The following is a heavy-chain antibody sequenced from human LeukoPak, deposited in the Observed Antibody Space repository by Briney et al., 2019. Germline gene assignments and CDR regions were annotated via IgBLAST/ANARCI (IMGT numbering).Heavy chain of an antibody. J-gene: IGHJ3*02. D-gene: IGHD4-23*01. V-gene: IGHV3-53*01. CDR3: ARVDVVTVGKNAFDI. CDR1: GXTVSSNY. Sequence: GGSLRLSCAASGXTVSSNYMSWVRQAPGKGLEWVSVTYTGGSTNYADSVKGRFSISRDNSKNTLYLQMNSLRAEDTAVYYCARVDVVTVGKNAFDIWGQGTMVTVSS. CDR2: TYTGGST.